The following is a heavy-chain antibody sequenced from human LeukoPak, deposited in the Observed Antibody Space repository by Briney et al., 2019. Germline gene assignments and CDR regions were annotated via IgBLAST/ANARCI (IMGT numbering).Heavy chain of an antibody. CDR3: ARGGVTTIAQYDY. D-gene: IGHD5-12*01. CDR2: IFDSGTTNYNPST. V-gene: IGHV4-59*01. Sequence: SETLSLTCTVSGGSIISYFWSWVRQPPGKGPEWIGYIFDSGTTNYNPSTNYNPSLKSRVTVSLDTSKNHFSLKLSSVTAADTAVYFCARGGVTTIAQYDYWGQGILVTVSS. CDR1: GGSIISYF. J-gene: IGHJ4*02.